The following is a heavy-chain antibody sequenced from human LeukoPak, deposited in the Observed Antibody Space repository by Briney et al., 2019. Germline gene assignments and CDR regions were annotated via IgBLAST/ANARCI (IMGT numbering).Heavy chain of an antibody. CDR2: MNPNSGNT. CDR1: GYTFTSYY. Sequence: ASVNVSCKASGYTFTSYYINWVRQATGHGLEWMGWMNPNSGNTGYGKKFEGRVNMARNTSISTAYMELSSLRSEDTAVYYCARGKYNWNVPRGRGFDPWGQGTLVTVSS. V-gene: IGHV1-8*01. J-gene: IGHJ5*02. D-gene: IGHD1-20*01. CDR3: ARGKYNWNVPRGRGFDP.